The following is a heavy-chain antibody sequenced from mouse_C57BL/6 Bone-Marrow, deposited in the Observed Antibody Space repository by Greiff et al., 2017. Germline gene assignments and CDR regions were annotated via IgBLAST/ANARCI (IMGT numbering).Heavy chain of an antibody. CDR3: SRKRCCGISSFAY. CDR1: GYTFTSYW. CDR2: IYPGSGST. D-gene: IGHD1-1*01. Sequence: QVQLQQPGAELVKPGASVKLSCKASGYTFTSYWMTWVKQRPGQGLEWIGNIYPGSGSTNYNETLKRKATLTVDTAYSTAYMQLRSLTSADSAVYYCSRKRCCGISSFAYWGQGTLVTVSA. V-gene: IGHV1-55*01. J-gene: IGHJ3*01.